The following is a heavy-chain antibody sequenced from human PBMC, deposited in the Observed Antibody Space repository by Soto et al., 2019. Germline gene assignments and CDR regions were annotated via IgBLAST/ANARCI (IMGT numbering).Heavy chain of an antibody. D-gene: IGHD1-26*01. J-gene: IGHJ4*02. Sequence: SETLSLTCTVSGGSISSNYCSWIRQPPGKGLEWIGYIYYSGSTNYNPSLKSRVTISVDTSKNQFSLKLSSVTPADTAVYYCANMGSEIWRFDSWGQGTLVTVSS. CDR3: ANMGSEIWRFDS. CDR1: GGSISSNY. CDR2: IYYSGST. V-gene: IGHV4-59*01.